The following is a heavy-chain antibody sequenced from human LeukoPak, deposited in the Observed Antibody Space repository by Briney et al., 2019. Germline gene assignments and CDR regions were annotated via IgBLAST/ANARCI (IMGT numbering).Heavy chain of an antibody. V-gene: IGHV1-18*01. CDR3: ARALLEWEPPGD. CDR2: ISAYNGNT. J-gene: IGHJ4*02. Sequence: ASVKVSCKASGYTFTSYGISWVRQAPGQGLEWMGWISAYNGNTNYAQTLQGRVTMTTDTSTSTAYMELRSLRSDDTAVYYCARALLEWEPPGDWGQGTLVTVSS. D-gene: IGHD1-26*01. CDR1: GYTFTSYG.